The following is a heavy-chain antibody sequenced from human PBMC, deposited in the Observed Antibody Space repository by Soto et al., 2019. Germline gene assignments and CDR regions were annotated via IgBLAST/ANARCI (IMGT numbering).Heavy chain of an antibody. CDR1: GLKSSIYG. CDR3: AKERSDHRIAAAAIDY. V-gene: IGHV3-23*01. J-gene: IGHJ4*02. CDR2: ISGSGDSA. D-gene: IGHD6-25*01. Sequence: GGYLRLCCAASGLKSSIYGCTVVRKVIGKAQERDCSISGSGDSAYYAYSVKGRVTMSSDIAKNTLYLQINSLRAEETAVYYGAKERSDHRIAAAAIDYWGQGA.